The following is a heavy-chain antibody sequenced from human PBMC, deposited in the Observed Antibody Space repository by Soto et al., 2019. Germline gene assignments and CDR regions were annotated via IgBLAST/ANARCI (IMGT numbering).Heavy chain of an antibody. V-gene: IGHV3-23*01. Sequence: EVQLLESGGGLVQPGGSLRLSCAASGFTFSSYAMSWVRQAPGKGLEWVSAISGSGGSTYYADSVKGRFTISRDNSKNPLYLQMNSLRAEDTAVYYCAKAKQWLVYYFDYWGQGTLVTVSS. CDR3: AKAKQWLVYYFDY. D-gene: IGHD6-19*01. CDR1: GFTFSSYA. CDR2: ISGSGGST. J-gene: IGHJ4*02.